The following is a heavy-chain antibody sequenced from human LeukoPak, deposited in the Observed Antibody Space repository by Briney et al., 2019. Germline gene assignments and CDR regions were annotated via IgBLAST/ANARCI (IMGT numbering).Heavy chain of an antibody. Sequence: PGGSLRLSCAASGFTFSSYAMHWVRQAPGKGLEYVSAISSNGGSTYYANSVKGRFTISRDNSKNTLYLQMGSLRAEDMAVYYCARVPYCSSTSCHSDYYYMDVWGKGTTVTVSS. V-gene: IGHV3-64*01. D-gene: IGHD2-2*02. J-gene: IGHJ6*03. CDR1: GFTFSSYA. CDR2: ISSNGGST. CDR3: ARVPYCSSTSCHSDYYYMDV.